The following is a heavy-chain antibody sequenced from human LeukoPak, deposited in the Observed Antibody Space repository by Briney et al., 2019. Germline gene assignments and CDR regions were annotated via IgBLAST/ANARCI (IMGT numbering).Heavy chain of an antibody. CDR1: GFTFSSYA. CDR3: ARDVGRDQVVTLDS. J-gene: IGHJ4*02. Sequence: GGSLRLSCAASGFTFSSYAMDWVRQAPGKGLEWVAVISYDGSNKYYADSVKGRFTISRDNSKNTLYLQMNSLRAEDTAVYYCARDVGRDQVVTLDSWGQGTLVTVSS. CDR2: ISYDGSNK. D-gene: IGHD6-6*01. V-gene: IGHV3-30-3*01.